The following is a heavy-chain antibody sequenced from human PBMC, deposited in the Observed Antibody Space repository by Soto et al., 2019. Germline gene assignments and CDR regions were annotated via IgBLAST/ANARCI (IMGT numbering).Heavy chain of an antibody. CDR2: IIPIFGTA. CDR3: AREIVVVVNGNYYYGMDV. Sequence: QVQLVQSGAEVKKPGSSVKVSCKASGGTFSSYAISWVRQAPGQGLEWMGGIIPIFGTANYAQKFQGRVTITADESKNPAYMELSSLRSEDTGVYYCAREIVVVVNGNYYYGMDVWGQGTKVTVSS. J-gene: IGHJ6*02. D-gene: IGHD3-22*01. CDR1: GGTFSSYA. V-gene: IGHV1-69*01.